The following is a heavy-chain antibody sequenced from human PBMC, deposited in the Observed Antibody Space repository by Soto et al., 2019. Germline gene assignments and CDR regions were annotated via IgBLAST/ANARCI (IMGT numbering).Heavy chain of an antibody. V-gene: IGHV1-46*03. J-gene: IGHJ4*02. CDR2: INPSGGST. Sequence: ASVKVSCKASGFTFTSYYMYWVRQAPGQGLEWMGIINPSGGSTSYAQKFQGRVTMTRDTSTSTVYMELSSLRSEDTAVYYCARAGDFSIVPAAPFDYWGQGTLVTVSS. CDR1: GFTFTSYY. CDR3: ARAGDFSIVPAAPFDY. D-gene: IGHD2-2*01.